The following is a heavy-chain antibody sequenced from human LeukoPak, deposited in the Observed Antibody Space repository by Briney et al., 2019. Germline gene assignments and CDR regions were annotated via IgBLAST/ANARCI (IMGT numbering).Heavy chain of an antibody. J-gene: IGHJ4*02. D-gene: IGHD5/OR15-5a*01. CDR2: IKQDGSEK. V-gene: IGHV3-7*04. Sequence: GGSLRLSCAASGFIFSNYWMSWVRQAPGKGLEWMANIKQDGSEKYYVDSVKGRFTISRDNAKYSQYLQMNSLRAEDTAVYYCARGGLHSLDYWGQGALVTVSS. CDR1: GFIFSNYW. CDR3: ARGGLHSLDY.